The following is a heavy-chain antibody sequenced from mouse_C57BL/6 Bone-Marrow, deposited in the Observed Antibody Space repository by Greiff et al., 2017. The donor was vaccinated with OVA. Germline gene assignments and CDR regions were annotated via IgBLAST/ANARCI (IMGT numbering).Heavy chain of an antibody. CDR3: ARWGLTGTLFAY. V-gene: IGHV1-54*01. CDR1: GYAFTNYL. J-gene: IGHJ3*01. Sequence: VQLQQSGAELVRPGTSVKVSCKASGYAFTNYLIEWVKQRPGQGLEWIGVINPGSGGTNYNEKFKGKATLTADKSSSTAYMQLSSLTSEDSAVYFCARWGLTGTLFAYWGQGTLVTVSA. CDR2: INPGSGGT. D-gene: IGHD4-1*01.